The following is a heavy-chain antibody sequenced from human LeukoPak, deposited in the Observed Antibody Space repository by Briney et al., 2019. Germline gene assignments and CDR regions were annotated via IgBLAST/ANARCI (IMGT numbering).Heavy chain of an antibody. D-gene: IGHD3-10*01. CDR2: IKQDGSEK. CDR3: ARDLWFGDVDY. V-gene: IGHV3-7*01. J-gene: IGHJ4*02. Sequence: GGSLRLSCAASGFTFSRCWMSWVRQAPGKGLEWVANIKQDGSEKYYVDSVKGRFTISRDNAKNSLYLQMNSLRAEDTAVYYCARDLWFGDVDYWGQGTLVTVSS. CDR1: GFTFSRCW.